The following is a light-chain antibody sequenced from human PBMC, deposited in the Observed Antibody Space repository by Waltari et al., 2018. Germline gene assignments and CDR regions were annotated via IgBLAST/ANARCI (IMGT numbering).Light chain of an antibody. CDR3: QQYYSTPPLT. CDR2: AAS. Sequence: DIQMTQSPYSLSASVGDRVTITCRASQGIKKYLAWYQQKPGKAPKLLLHAASTLESGVPARFSGSGSGAEYTLTISSLQPEDFATYYCQQYYSTPPLTFGGGTKVEIK. J-gene: IGKJ4*01. CDR1: QGIKKY. V-gene: IGKV1-NL1*01.